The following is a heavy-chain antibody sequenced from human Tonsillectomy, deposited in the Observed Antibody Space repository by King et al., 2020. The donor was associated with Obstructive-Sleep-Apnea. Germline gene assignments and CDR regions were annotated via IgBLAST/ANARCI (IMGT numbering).Heavy chain of an antibody. CDR1: GFSLSTSGMC. V-gene: IGHV2-70*01. CDR3: AQMSGLPCVGRDGGYGMDV. D-gene: IGHD3-16*01. CDR2: IDWDDET. J-gene: IGHJ6*02. Sequence: VTLKESGPALVKPTQTLTLTCTFSGFSLSTSGMCVSWIRQPPGKALEWLALIDWDDETYYRTSLKTRLTISKDTSNNQVVLTMTKMDPVDTATYYCAQMSGLPCVGRDGGYGMDVWGQGTTVSVSS.